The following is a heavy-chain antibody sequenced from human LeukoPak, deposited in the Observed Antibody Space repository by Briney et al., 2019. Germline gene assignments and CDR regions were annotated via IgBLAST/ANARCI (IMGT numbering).Heavy chain of an antibody. CDR3: AREYYDSSGYYYTYYFDY. J-gene: IGHJ4*02. V-gene: IGHV3-21*01. D-gene: IGHD3-22*01. CDR1: GFTFSSYS. Sequence: GGSLRLSCAASGFTFSSYSMNWVRQAPGKGLEWVSSISSSSSYIYYADSVKGRFTISRDNAKNSLYLQMNSLRAEDTAVYYCAREYYDSSGYYYTYYFDYWGQGTLVTVSS. CDR2: ISSSSSYI.